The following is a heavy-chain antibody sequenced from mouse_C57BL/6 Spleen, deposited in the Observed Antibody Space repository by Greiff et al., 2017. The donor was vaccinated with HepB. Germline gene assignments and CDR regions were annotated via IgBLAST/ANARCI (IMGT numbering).Heavy chain of an antibody. J-gene: IGHJ2*01. Sequence: QVQLQQSGAELVKPGASVKLSCKASGYTFTSYWMQWVKQRPGQGLEWIGEIDPSDSYTNYNQKFKGKATLTVDTSSSTAYMQLSSLTSEESAVYYCARRGVLYDYDVLFDYWGQGTTLTVSS. CDR1: GYTFTSYW. V-gene: IGHV1-50*01. D-gene: IGHD2-4*01. CDR2: IDPSDSYT. CDR3: ARRGVLYDYDVLFDY.